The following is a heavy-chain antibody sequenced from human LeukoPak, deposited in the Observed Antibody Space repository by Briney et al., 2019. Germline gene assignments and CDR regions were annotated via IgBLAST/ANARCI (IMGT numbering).Heavy chain of an antibody. Sequence: SETLSLTCTVSGGSISSSSYNWGWIRQPPGKGLEWIGSIYYSGSTYYNPSLKSRVTISVDTSKNQFSLKLSSVTAADTAVYYCAIVPAANFDYWGQGPLVTVSS. CDR2: IYYSGST. CDR3: AIVPAANFDY. V-gene: IGHV4-39*01. J-gene: IGHJ4*02. CDR1: GGSISSSSYN. D-gene: IGHD2-2*01.